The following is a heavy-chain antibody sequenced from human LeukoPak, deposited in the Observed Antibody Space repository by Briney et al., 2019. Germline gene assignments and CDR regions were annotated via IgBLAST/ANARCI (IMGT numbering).Heavy chain of an antibody. V-gene: IGHV4-38-2*02. CDR2: IYHSGST. D-gene: IGHD1-26*01. CDR3: ARGVNSGYFDY. Sequence: PSETLSLTCTVSGYSISSGYYWGWIRQPPGKGLEWIGSIYHSGSTYYNPSLKSRVTISVDTSKNQFSLKLTSVTAADTAVYYCARGVNSGYFDYCGQGTLVTVSS. CDR1: GYSISSGYY. J-gene: IGHJ4*02.